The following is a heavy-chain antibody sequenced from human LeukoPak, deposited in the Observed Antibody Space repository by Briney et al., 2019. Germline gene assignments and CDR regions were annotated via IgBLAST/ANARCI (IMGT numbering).Heavy chain of an antibody. CDR1: GFTVSSNY. CDR2: IYSGGST. J-gene: IGHJ4*02. CDR3: ARDRSSGWYYFDY. D-gene: IGHD6-19*01. Sequence: GGSLRLSCAASGFTVSSNYMSWVRQAPGKGLEWVSVIYSGGSTYYADSVKGRFTVSRDNPKNTLYLQMNSLRPEDTAVYYCARDRSSGWYYFDYWGQGTLVTVSS. V-gene: IGHV3-53*05.